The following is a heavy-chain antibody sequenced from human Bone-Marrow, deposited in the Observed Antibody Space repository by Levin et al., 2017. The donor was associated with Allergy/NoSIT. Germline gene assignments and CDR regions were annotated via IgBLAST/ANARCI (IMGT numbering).Heavy chain of an antibody. Sequence: ASVKVSCKASGGTFSSYAISWVRQAPGQGLEWMGGIIPIFGTANYAQKFQGRVTITADESTSTAYMELSSLRSEDTAVYYCARDGGYCGGDCYQNWGQGTLVTVSS. CDR2: IIPIFGTA. CDR1: GGTFSSYA. J-gene: IGHJ4*02. V-gene: IGHV1-69*13. D-gene: IGHD2-21*02. CDR3: ARDGGYCGGDCYQN.